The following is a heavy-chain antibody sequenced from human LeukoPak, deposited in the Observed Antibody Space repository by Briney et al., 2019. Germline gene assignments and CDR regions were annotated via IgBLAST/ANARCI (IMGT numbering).Heavy chain of an antibody. V-gene: IGHV3-21*01. D-gene: IGHD5-18*01. J-gene: IGHJ4*02. Sequence: PGGSLRLSCAASGFTFSSYWMNWVRQAPGKGLEWVSSISSSSSYIYYADSVKGRFTISRDNAKNSLYLQMNSLRAEDTAVYYCARDPVDTALWNYFDYWGQGTLVTVSS. CDR2: ISSSSSYI. CDR3: ARDPVDTALWNYFDY. CDR1: GFTFSSYW.